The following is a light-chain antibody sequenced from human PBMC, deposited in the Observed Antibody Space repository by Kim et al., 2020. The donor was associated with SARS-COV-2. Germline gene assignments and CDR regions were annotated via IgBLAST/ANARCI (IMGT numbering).Light chain of an antibody. CDR3: LAWDTTTNWV. V-gene: IGLV3-1*01. CDR1: KFGVTY. CDR2: QNT. J-gene: IGLJ3*02. Sequence: SYELTQPPSVSVSPGRTATITCSGNKFGVTYASWYQKKPGQSPLLVMFQNTKRPSVIPERFSGSNSGNTAALTISGTQTTEAADYFCLAWDTTTNWVFGGGTQLTVL.